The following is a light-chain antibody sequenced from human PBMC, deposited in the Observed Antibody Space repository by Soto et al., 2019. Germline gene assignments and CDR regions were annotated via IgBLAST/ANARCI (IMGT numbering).Light chain of an antibody. CDR3: SAWDDSLSGLL. J-gene: IGLJ2*01. CDR1: SSNIGAGYD. CDR2: GDN. V-gene: IGLV1-40*01. Sequence: QSVLTQPPSVSGAPGQRVTISCTGSSSNIGAGYDVHWYQQPPGTAPKLLIYGDNNRPSGVPDRLSASKSGTSASLAIIGLRSEDEADYYCSAWDDSLSGLLFGGGTKLTVL.